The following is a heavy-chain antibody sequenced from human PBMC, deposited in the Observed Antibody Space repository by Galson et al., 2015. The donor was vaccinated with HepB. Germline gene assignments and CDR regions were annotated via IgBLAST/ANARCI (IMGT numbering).Heavy chain of an antibody. J-gene: IGHJ4*02. D-gene: IGHD3-10*01. CDR2: IFPGDSDT. CDR1: GYSFTSYW. CDR3: ARVTFYYGSGSEFDY. V-gene: IGHV5-51*01. Sequence: SGAEVKKPGESLKISCKGSGYSFTSYWIAWVRQMPGKGLEWMGIIFPGDSDTRYSPSFQGQVTISADKSISTAYLQWSSLKASDTAMFYCARVTFYYGSGSEFDYWGQGTLVTVSS.